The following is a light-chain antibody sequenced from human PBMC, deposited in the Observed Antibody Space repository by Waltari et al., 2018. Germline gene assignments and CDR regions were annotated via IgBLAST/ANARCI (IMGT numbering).Light chain of an antibody. CDR1: QSVTRT. CDR2: DAS. CDR3: QKYGTLPAT. V-gene: IGKV3-20*01. Sequence: IVLTQSPGTLSSSPGERVTLSCRASQSVTRTLAWYQQKPGQAPRLLIDDASTRATGIPDRFSGSGSGTDFSLTISRLEPEDFAVYYCQKYGTLPATFGQGTKVEIK. J-gene: IGKJ1*01.